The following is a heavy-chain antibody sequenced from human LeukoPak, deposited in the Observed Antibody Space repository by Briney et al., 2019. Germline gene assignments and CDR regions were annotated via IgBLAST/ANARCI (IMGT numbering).Heavy chain of an antibody. Sequence: PSQTLSLTCTVSGGSISSHYWTWIRQPPGKGLEWIGYIHHSGSTNYNPSLKSRVTISLDTSKSQFSLKMTSVTAADTAVYYCAREGSRWVDFEFWGQRTLVTVSS. CDR3: AREGSRWVDFEF. CDR1: GGSISSHY. CDR2: IHHSGST. J-gene: IGHJ4*02. D-gene: IGHD1-26*01. V-gene: IGHV4-59*11.